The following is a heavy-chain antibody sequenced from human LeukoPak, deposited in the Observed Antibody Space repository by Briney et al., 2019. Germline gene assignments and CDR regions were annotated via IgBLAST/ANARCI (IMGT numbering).Heavy chain of an antibody. CDR2: ISAYNGNT. D-gene: IGHD1-26*01. CDR3: ARGGELLSFSDY. J-gene: IGHJ4*02. V-gene: IGHV1-18*01. Sequence: MGWISAYNGNTNYAQKFQGRVTVTTDTSTNTAYMELRSLRSDDTAVYYCARGGELLSFSDYWGQGTLVTVSS.